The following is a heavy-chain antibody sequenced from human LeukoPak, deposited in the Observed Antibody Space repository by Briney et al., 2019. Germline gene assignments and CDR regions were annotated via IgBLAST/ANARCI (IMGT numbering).Heavy chain of an antibody. Sequence: PGGSLRLSCAASGFSFSSYAMSWVRQAPGKGLEWVSSVSESGDGTYYADSVMGRFIISRDNSRKTFHLQMDSLRADDTAIYYCAKGEVNHLGALDYWGQGTLVTVSS. J-gene: IGHJ4*02. V-gene: IGHV3-23*01. CDR3: AKGEVNHLGALDY. D-gene: IGHD1-26*01. CDR2: VSESGDGT. CDR1: GFSFSSYA.